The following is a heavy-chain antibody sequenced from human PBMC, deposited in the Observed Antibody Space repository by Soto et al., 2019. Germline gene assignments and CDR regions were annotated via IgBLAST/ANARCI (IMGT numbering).Heavy chain of an antibody. CDR1: GFTFSTYW. CDR2: INTDGSNT. Sequence: GGSLRLSCAASGFTFSTYWMHWVRQAPGKGLVWVSRINTDGSNTIYADSVKGRFTISRDNAKNMLYLQMSSLRAEDTAVYYCARALSAADGPYWGQGTLVTVPS. J-gene: IGHJ4*02. D-gene: IGHD2-15*01. V-gene: IGHV3-74*01. CDR3: ARALSAADGPY.